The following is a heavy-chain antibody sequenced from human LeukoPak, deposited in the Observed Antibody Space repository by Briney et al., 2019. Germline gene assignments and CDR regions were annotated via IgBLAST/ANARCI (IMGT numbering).Heavy chain of an antibody. J-gene: IGHJ4*02. V-gene: IGHV3-13*01. CDR3: ARGGIQVSGIDEFDY. Sequence: GGSLRLSCAASGFTLIDYDMHWVRQVIGKGLECVSAIGIRGDTHYSGSVKGRFTISRENAERYLYLQMNSLRAEDTAVYYCARGGIQVSGIDEFDYWGQGTLVTVSS. CDR2: IGIRGDT. D-gene: IGHD6-19*01. CDR1: GFTLIDYD.